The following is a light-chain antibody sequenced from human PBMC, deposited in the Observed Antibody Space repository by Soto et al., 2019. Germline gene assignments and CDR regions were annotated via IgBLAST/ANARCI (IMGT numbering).Light chain of an antibody. J-gene: IGLJ1*01. Sequence: QSALTQPASVSGSPGQSITISCTGTSSDVGGYNYVSWYQQHPGKAPKLMIYDVSNRPSGVSNRFSGSKSGNTASRTISGLQAEDEADYYCSSYISSSTLYVFGPGTKLTVL. V-gene: IGLV2-14*01. CDR3: SSYISSSTLYV. CDR2: DVS. CDR1: SSDVGGYNY.